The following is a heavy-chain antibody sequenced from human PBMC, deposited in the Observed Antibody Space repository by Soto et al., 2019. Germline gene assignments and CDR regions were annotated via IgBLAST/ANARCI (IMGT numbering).Heavy chain of an antibody. V-gene: IGHV4-4*07. CDR3: AREGAKANYDFWSGYSPDYYYYYGMDV. J-gene: IGHJ6*02. CDR1: GGSISSYY. CDR2: IYTSGST. Sequence: SETLSLTCTVSGGSISSYYWSWIRQPAGKGLEWIGRIYTSGSTNYNPSLKSRVTMSVDTSKNQFSLKLSSVTAADTAVYYCAREGAKANYDFWSGYSPDYYYYYGMDVWGQGTTVTVSS. D-gene: IGHD3-3*01.